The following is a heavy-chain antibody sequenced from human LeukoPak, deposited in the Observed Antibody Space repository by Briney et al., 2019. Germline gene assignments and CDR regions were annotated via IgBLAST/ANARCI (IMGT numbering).Heavy chain of an antibody. J-gene: IGHJ5*02. CDR3: ARRKPTSGAQYWFDP. V-gene: IGHV1-8*01. CDR2: MNPNSGNT. D-gene: IGHD1-1*01. Sequence: GASVKVSCKASGYTFTSYDINWVQQATGQGLEWMGWMNPNSGNTGYAQEFQGRVTMTRDTSISTAYMELSSLTSEDTAVYYCARRKPTSGAQYWFDPWGQGTLVTVSS. CDR1: GYTFTSYD.